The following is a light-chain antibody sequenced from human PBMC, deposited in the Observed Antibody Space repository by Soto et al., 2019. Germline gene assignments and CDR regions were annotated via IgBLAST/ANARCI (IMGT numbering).Light chain of an antibody. V-gene: IGKV3-20*01. CDR3: QQRASLFT. CDR2: GAS. J-gene: IGKJ4*01. Sequence: EIVLTQSPGTLSLSPGERATLSCRASQSVSSSYLAWYQQKPGQAPRLLIYGASSRATGIPDRFSGSGSGTDFTLTISSLQPEDFAVYYCQQRASLFTFGGGTKVEIK. CDR1: QSVSSSY.